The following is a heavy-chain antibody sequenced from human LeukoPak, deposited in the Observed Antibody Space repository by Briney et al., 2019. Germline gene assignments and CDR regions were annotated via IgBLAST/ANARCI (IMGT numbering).Heavy chain of an antibody. CDR2: IDHAGNT. V-gene: IGHV4/OR15-8*01. D-gene: IGHD6-13*01. CDR3: ARDGDGGYSSSWREGWFDP. J-gene: IGHJ5*02. CDR1: GASITSVNW. Sequence: SETLSLACGVSGASITSVNWWNWVRQSSGKGLEWIGEIDHAGNTNYSPSLKSRVTMSVDTSKNQFSLKLSSVTAADTAVYYCARDGDGGYSSSWREGWFDPWGQGTLVTVSS.